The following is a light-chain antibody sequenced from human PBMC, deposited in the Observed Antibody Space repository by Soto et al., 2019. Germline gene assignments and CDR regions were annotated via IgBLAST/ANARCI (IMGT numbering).Light chain of an antibody. Sequence: DIQLTQSPSFLSASVGDRVTITCRASQGISSYLAWYQQKPGKAPKILIYAASTLQSGVPSRFSGSGSGTEFTLTISSLQPEDFATYYCQQLNSYPPTFGGGTKGEIK. CDR2: AAS. CDR1: QGISSY. J-gene: IGKJ4*01. V-gene: IGKV1-9*01. CDR3: QQLNSYPPT.